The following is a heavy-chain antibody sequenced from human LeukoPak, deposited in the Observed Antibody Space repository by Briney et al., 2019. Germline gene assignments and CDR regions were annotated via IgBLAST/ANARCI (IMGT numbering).Heavy chain of an antibody. J-gene: IGHJ4*02. CDR3: ARDPYGPLDC. V-gene: IGHV1-2*02. CDR2: VDPKSTKT. CDR1: GYTITAYY. D-gene: IGHD3-10*01. Sequence: ASVKVSCKASGYTITAYYIHWVRQAPGQGLGWMGWVDPKSTKTNYAQKFQGRATMTSDTSINTVYLEVNGLKYDDTAVYYCARDPYGPLDCWGQGTRVTVSS.